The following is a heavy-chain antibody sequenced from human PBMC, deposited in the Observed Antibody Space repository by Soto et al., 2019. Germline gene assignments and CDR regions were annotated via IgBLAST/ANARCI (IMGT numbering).Heavy chain of an antibody. V-gene: IGHV5-10-1*01. CDR3: ARQIYDSDTGPNFQYYFDS. CDR1: GYSFAGYW. D-gene: IGHD3-22*01. CDR2: IDPSDSQT. Sequence: VESLKSSWNGSGYSFAGYWITWGGQKPWKGLEWMGRIDPSDSQTYYSPSFRGHVTISVTKSITTVFLQWSSLRASDTAMYYCARQIYDSDTGPNFQYYFDSWGQGTPVTVSS. J-gene: IGHJ4*02.